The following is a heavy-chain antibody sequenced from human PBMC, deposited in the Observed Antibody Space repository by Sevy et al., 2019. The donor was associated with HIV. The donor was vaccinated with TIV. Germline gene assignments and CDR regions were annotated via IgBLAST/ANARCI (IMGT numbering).Heavy chain of an antibody. V-gene: IGHV1-24*01. CDR2: FDPEDDET. CDR1: GYTLSELS. CDR3: ATTKDYYDSSGSPFDY. J-gene: IGHJ4*02. Sequence: ASVKVSCMVSGYTLSELSMHWVRQAPGKGLEWMGSFDPEDDETIYAQKFQGRVTMTEDKSTETAYMELNNLRSEDTAVYYCATTKDYYDSSGSPFDYWGQGTLVTVSS. D-gene: IGHD3-22*01.